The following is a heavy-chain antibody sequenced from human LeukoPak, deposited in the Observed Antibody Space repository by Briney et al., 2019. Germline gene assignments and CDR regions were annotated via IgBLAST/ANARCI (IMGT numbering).Heavy chain of an antibody. CDR3: ARERIMYYVFFSAYT. CDR2: ISYDGSNQ. D-gene: IGHD3-3*01. V-gene: IGHV3-30*03. CDR1: GFSFRSYA. Sequence: PGKSLRLSCAGSGFSFRSYAMHWVRQAPGKGLEWVALISYDGSNQYYAESVKGRFIISRDNSNDILHLQMNSLTAEDTALYYCARERIMYYVFFSAYTWGQGTLVSVFS. J-gene: IGHJ5*02.